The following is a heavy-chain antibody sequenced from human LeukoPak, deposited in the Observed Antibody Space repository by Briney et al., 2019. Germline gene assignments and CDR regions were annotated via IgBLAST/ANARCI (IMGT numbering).Heavy chain of an antibody. V-gene: IGHV3-30-3*01. D-gene: IGHD5-18*01. CDR2: ISYDGSNK. Sequence: GGSLRLSCAASGFTFSSYAMHWVRQAPGKGLEWVAVISYDGSNKYYADSVKGRFTISRDNSKNTLYLQMNSLRAEDTALYYCARSNVDTAMVTEYYFDYWGQGTLVTVSS. CDR3: ARSNVDTAMVTEYYFDY. CDR1: GFTFSSYA. J-gene: IGHJ4*02.